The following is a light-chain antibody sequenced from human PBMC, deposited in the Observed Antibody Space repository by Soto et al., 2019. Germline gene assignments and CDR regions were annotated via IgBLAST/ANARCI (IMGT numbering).Light chain of an antibody. CDR2: AAS. CDR1: QSISSY. J-gene: IGKJ1*01. Sequence: DIQMTQSPSSLAASVGDRVTITCRASQSISSYLNWYQQKPGKAPNLLIYAASSLQSRVPSRFSGSESGTDFTLTISSLQPEDFATYYCQQSYSHPPTFGQGTKVEIK. V-gene: IGKV1-39*01. CDR3: QQSYSHPPT.